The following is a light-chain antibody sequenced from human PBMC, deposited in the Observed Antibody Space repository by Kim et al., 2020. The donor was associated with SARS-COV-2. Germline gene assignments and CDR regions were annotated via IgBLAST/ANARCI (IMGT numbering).Light chain of an antibody. CDR2: GAS. J-gene: IGKJ4*01. V-gene: IGKV3-20*01. Sequence: SPGESTTPPCRASQSVSSSYLAWYQQKPGQAPRLLIYGASSRATGIPDRFSGSGSGTDFTLTISRLEPEDFAVYYCQQYGSSPLTFGGGTKVDIK. CDR1: QSVSSSY. CDR3: QQYGSSPLT.